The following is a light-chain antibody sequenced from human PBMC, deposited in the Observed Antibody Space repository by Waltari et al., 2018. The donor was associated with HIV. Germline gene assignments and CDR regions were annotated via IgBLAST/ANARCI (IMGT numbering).Light chain of an antibody. CDR3: QLWDSNTAV. V-gene: IGLV3-9*01. CDR1: NIGAKS. Sequence: SYEVTQPLSVSVALGPTAKITCGGNNIGAKSVHWYQQKPGQIPLLVIYRDDSRPSGIPERFSGFSSGNTATLTISRAEVADEADYYCQLWDSNTAVFGGGTRLTVL. J-gene: IGLJ2*01. CDR2: RDD.